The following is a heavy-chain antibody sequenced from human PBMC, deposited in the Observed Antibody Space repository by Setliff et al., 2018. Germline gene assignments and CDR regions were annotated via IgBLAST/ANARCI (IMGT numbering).Heavy chain of an antibody. D-gene: IGHD2-21*02. J-gene: IGHJ4*02. Sequence: SETLSLTCTVSGYSISSGYIWGWIPQPPGKGLEWVGNIGHTGSINYNPSLKSRLTISRDTSKNQVSLKLNSVTATDTAVYYCARDLGHGGDSDYWGQGIQVTVSS. CDR2: IGHTGSI. CDR3: ARDLGHGGDSDY. V-gene: IGHV4-38-2*02. CDR1: GYSISSGYI.